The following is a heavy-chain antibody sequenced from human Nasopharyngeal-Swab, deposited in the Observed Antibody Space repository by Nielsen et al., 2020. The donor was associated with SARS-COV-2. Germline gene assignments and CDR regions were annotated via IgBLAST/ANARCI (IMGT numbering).Heavy chain of an antibody. CDR3: ARRRALYSSSSFRFDP. CDR1: GGSISSSSYY. J-gene: IGHJ5*02. Sequence: SETLSLTCTVSGGSISSSSYYWSWIRQPPGKGLEWIGEINHSGSTNYNPSLKSRVTISVDTSKNQFSLKLSSVTAADTAVYYCARRRALYSSSSFRFDPWGQGTLVTVSS. D-gene: IGHD6-13*01. V-gene: IGHV4-39*07. CDR2: INHSGST.